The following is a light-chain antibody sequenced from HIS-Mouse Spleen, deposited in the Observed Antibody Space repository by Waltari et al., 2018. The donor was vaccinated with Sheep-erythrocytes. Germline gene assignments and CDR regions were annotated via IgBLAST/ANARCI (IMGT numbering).Light chain of an antibody. CDR2: DAS. Sequence: AIQLTQSPSSLSASVGDRVTITCRASQGISSALAWYQQKTGKAPKPLIYDASSLESGVPSRFSGSGSGTDFTLTISSLQPEDFATYYCQQFNSYLYTFGQGTKLEIK. CDR1: QGISSA. J-gene: IGKJ2*01. CDR3: QQFNSYLYT. V-gene: IGKV1-13*02.